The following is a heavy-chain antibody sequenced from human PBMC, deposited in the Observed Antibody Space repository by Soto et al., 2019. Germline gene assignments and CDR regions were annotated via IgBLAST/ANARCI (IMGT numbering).Heavy chain of an antibody. J-gene: IGHJ4*02. CDR2: ISGSGGST. CDR3: AKKPTQTPGYFDP. Sequence: EVQLLESGGGLVQPGGSLRLSCAASGFTFSSYAMSWVRQAPGKGLQWVSDISGSGGSTDYADSVKGRFTISRDNSKNTLYLQLNSLRAEDTAVYYCAKKPTQTPGYFDPWGQGTLVIVSS. V-gene: IGHV3-23*01. CDR1: GFTFSSYA.